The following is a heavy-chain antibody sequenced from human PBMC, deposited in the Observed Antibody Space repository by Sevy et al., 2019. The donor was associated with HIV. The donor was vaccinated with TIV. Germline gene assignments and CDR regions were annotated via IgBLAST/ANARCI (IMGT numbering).Heavy chain of an antibody. V-gene: IGHV3-33*01. Sequence: GGSLRLSCAASGFTFSSYGLHWVRQAPGRGLEWVAGILSVGNIKYYIDSVKGRFTISRDDSKNTLYLQMNSLRAEDTAVYYCARERGSGWYIDHWGHGALVTVSS. D-gene: IGHD6-19*01. CDR2: ILSVGNIK. CDR1: GFTFSSYG. J-gene: IGHJ4*01. CDR3: ARERGSGWYIDH.